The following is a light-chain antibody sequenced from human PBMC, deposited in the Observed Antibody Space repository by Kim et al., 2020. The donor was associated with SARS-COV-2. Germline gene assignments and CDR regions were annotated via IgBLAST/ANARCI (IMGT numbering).Light chain of an antibody. CDR2: EDN. Sequence: PGKTVTISCTRSSGSIASNYVQWYQQRPGSSPTTVIYEDNQRPSGVPDRFSGSIDSSSNSASLTISGLKTEDEADYYCQSYDTRWVFGGGTKLTVL. J-gene: IGLJ3*02. CDR3: QSYDTRWV. V-gene: IGLV6-57*01. CDR1: SGSIASNY.